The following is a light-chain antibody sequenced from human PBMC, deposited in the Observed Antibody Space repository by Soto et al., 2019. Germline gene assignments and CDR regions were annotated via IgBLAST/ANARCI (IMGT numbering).Light chain of an antibody. CDR2: RND. CDR3: AVWKNSLNGVA. Sequence: QSVLTQTPSASGTPGQRITISCSGSNSNMGRNYVYWYQQVPGTAPKLLMYRNDVRPSGVPDRFTGSKSGTSASLAISGLRSEDGAYYYWAVWKNSLNGVAFGGGTKLTVL. V-gene: IGLV1-47*01. J-gene: IGLJ2*01. CDR1: NSNMGRNY.